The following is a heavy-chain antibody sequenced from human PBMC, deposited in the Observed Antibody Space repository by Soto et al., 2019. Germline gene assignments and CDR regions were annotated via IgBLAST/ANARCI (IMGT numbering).Heavy chain of an antibody. Sequence: PGGSLRLSCTASGFNFGDYAMSWFRQAPGKGLEWVGLIRGKTFGGTTAYAASVKGRFTISRDDSKSIAYLQMNSLQTEDTAVYYCTRLRITMIRMVVTSRWVDPWGQGTLVTVSS. CDR2: IRGKTFGGTT. J-gene: IGHJ5*02. CDR3: TRLRITMIRMVVTSRWVDP. V-gene: IGHV3-49*03. D-gene: IGHD3-22*01. CDR1: GFNFGDYA.